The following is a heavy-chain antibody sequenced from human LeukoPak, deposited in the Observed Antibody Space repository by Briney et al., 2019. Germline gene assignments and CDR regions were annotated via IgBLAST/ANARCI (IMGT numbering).Heavy chain of an antibody. Sequence: GASVKVSCKASGGTFSSYAISWVRQAPGQGLEWMGRIIPILGIANYAQKFQGRVTITADKSTNTAYMELSSLRSEDTAVYYCARYGDYSLGGMDVWGQGTTVTVSS. CDR1: GGTFSSYA. V-gene: IGHV1-69*04. J-gene: IGHJ6*02. D-gene: IGHD4-17*01. CDR3: ARYGDYSLGGMDV. CDR2: IIPILGIA.